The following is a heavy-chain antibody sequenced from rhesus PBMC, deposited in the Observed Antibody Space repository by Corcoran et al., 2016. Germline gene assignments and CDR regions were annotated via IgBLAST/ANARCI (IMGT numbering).Heavy chain of an antibody. CDR1: GYSFTNYW. V-gene: IGHV5-2*01. CDR3: ATMYSGNSNYFDY. CDR2: IYPGDSDT. Sequence: EVQLVQSGAEVKSPGESLRISCKTSGYSFTNYWISWVRQMPGKGLEWMGMIYPGDSDTRYSPPFQGQVTISADKSINTAYLQWSSLKASDTATYYCATMYSGNSNYFDYWGQGVLVTVSS. J-gene: IGHJ4*01. D-gene: IGHD1-44*01.